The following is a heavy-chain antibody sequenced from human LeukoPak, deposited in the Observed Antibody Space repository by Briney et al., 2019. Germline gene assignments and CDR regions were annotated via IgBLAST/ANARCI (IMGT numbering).Heavy chain of an antibody. Sequence: GGSLRLSCAASGFSFSTYAMTWVRQAPGKGLEWVSDISGSGGSTYYADFVKGRFTISRDNSKNTLYLQMNSLRAEDTAAYYCAKGTERYRDVSSCDSWGQGTLVTVSS. CDR2: ISGSGGST. CDR3: AKGTERYRDVSSCDS. D-gene: IGHD6-19*01. CDR1: GFSFSTYA. V-gene: IGHV3-23*01. J-gene: IGHJ4*02.